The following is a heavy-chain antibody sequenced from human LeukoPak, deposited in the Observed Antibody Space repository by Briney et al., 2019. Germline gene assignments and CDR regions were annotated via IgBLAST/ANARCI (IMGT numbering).Heavy chain of an antibody. CDR3: ARDLDYGDPHDP. J-gene: IGHJ5*02. V-gene: IGHV3-21*01. CDR2: ISSSSYI. Sequence: PGGSLRLSCAASGFTFSSYSMNWVRQAPGKGLEWVSSISSSSYIYYADSVKGRFTISRDNAKNSLYLQMNSLRAEDTAVYYCARDLDYGDPHDPWGQGTLVTVSS. CDR1: GFTFSSYS. D-gene: IGHD4-17*01.